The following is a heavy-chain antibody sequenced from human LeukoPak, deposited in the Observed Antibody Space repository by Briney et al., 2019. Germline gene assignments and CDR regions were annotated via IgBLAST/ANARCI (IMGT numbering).Heavy chain of an antibody. J-gene: IGHJ4*02. Sequence: GGSLRLSCAASGFTVSNNYMSWVRQAPGKGLEWVSVIYSGGSTYYADSVKGRFTISRDNSKNTLYLQINSLRAEDTALYYCARGRVSVYSSSWYYGNWGQGTLVTVSS. V-gene: IGHV3-66*01. D-gene: IGHD6-13*01. CDR1: GFTVSNNY. CDR3: ARGRVSVYSSSWYYGN. CDR2: IYSGGST.